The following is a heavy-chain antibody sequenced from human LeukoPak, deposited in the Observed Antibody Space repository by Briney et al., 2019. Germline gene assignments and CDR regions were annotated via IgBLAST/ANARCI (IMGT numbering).Heavy chain of an antibody. D-gene: IGHD4-17*01. V-gene: IGHV3-74*01. CDR1: GFTFSSYW. J-gene: IGHJ1*01. CDR3: ARDDYGDYRINFQH. CDR2: INSDGSST. Sequence: GGSLRLSCAASGFTFSSYWMHWVRQAPGKGLVWVSRINSDGSSTSYADSVKGRFTISRDNAKNTLHLQMNSLRAEDTAVYYCARDDYGDYRINFQHWGQGTLVTVSS.